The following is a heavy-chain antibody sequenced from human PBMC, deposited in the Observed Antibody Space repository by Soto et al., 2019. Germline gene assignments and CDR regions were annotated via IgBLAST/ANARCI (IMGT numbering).Heavy chain of an antibody. CDR2: INPSGGGP. Sequence: QVQLMQSGAEVRQPGASVKVSCKASGYTFTNYYMHWVRQVPGQGLEWMGIINPSGGGPAHAQNFRGRLTTTIARGPTRTFMELNGLRFEDTAVYFCARSGMGGGAALDVWGQGTMVTVSS. J-gene: IGHJ3*01. D-gene: IGHD1-26*01. V-gene: IGHV1-46*03. CDR3: ARSGMGGGAALDV. CDR1: GYTFTNYY.